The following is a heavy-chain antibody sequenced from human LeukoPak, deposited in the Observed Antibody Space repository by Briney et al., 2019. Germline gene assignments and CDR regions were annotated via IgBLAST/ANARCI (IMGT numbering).Heavy chain of an antibody. V-gene: IGHV4-59*01. CDR1: GVSISIYY. CDR3: VRAVGPVGGYDSP. Sequence: SETLSLTCTVSGVSISIYYWSWIRQPPGKGLEWIGYIYYSGSTNYNPPLKSRVTISLDTSKNQFSLKLSSVTAADTAVYYCVRAVGPVGGYDSPWGQGTLVTVSS. CDR2: IYYSGST. D-gene: IGHD5-12*01. J-gene: IGHJ5*02.